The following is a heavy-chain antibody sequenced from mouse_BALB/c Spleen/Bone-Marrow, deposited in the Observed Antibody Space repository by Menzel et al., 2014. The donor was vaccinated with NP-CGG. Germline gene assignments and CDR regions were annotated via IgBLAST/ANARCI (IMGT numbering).Heavy chain of an antibody. CDR3: ARGNYGNYVDYFDY. CDR2: INSNGGST. CDR1: GFTFXSYG. Sequence: EVQLVESGGGLVQPGGSLKLSCAASGFTFXSYGMSWVRQTPDKRLELVASINSNGGSTYYPDSVKGRFTISRDNAKKTLSLQMSSLKSEGTAVYYCARGNYGNYVDYFDYWGQGTTLTVSS. J-gene: IGHJ2*01. V-gene: IGHV5-6-3*01. D-gene: IGHD2-1*01.